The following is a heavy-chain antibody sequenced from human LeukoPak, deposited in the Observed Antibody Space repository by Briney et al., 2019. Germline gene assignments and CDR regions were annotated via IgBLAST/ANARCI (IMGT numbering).Heavy chain of an antibody. V-gene: IGHV4-39*01. CDR1: GGSISSSSCY. J-gene: IGHJ4*02. CDR2: IYYSGST. Sequence: SETLSLTCTVSGGSISSSSCYWGWIRQPPGKGLEWIGSIYYSGSTYYNPSLKSRVTISVDTSKNQFSLKLSSVTAADTAVYYCASRNLYDILTGYYLFDYWGQGTLVTVSS. D-gene: IGHD3-9*01. CDR3: ASRNLYDILTGYYLFDY.